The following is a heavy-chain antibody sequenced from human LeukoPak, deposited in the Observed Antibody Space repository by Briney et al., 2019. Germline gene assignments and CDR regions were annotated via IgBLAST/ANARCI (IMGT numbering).Heavy chain of an antibody. CDR1: GFTFSSYS. Sequence: PGGSLRLSCAASGFTFSSYSMNWVRQAPGKGLEWVSSISSSSSYIYYADSVKGRFTISRDNAKNSLYLQMNSLRAEDTAVYYCARDLEYSSSSYAFDIWGQGTMVTVSS. V-gene: IGHV3-21*01. D-gene: IGHD6-6*01. J-gene: IGHJ3*02. CDR3: ARDLEYSSSSYAFDI. CDR2: ISSSSSYI.